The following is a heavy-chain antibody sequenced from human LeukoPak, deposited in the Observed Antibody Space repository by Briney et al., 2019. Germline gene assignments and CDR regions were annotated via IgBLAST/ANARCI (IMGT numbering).Heavy chain of an antibody. CDR3: ARDFVSRRNWNPDGWFDP. D-gene: IGHD1-1*01. V-gene: IGHV1-46*01. Sequence: ASVKVSCKASGYTFTSYYMHWVRQAPGQGLEWMGIINPSGGSTSYAQKFQGRVTMTRDMSTSTVYMELSSLRSEDTAVYYCARDFVSRRNWNPDGWFDPWGQGTLVTVSS. CDR1: GYTFTSYY. CDR2: INPSGGST. J-gene: IGHJ5*02.